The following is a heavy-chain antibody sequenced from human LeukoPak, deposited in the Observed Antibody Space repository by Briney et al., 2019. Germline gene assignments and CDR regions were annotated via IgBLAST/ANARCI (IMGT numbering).Heavy chain of an antibody. J-gene: IGHJ4*02. CDR1: GFTFSSYA. CDR2: TVGGRPDT. Sequence: GGSLRLSCAASGFTFSSYAMSWVRQTPGKGLEWVAATVGGRPDTYHAESVKGRFTVSRDDSRDTLFLQMNRLSVDDTAIYYCTKAPLRSCSGAFCYPFDYWGQGTLVTVSS. D-gene: IGHD2-8*02. V-gene: IGHV3-23*01. CDR3: TKAPLRSCSGAFCYPFDY.